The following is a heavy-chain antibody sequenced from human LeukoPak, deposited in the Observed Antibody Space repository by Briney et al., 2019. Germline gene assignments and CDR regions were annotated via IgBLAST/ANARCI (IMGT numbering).Heavy chain of an antibody. V-gene: IGHV3-21*01. J-gene: IGHJ5*02. CDR2: ISSSSSYI. D-gene: IGHD6-13*01. CDR3: ARDWGSSSWYNWFDP. Sequence: GGSLRLSRAASGFTFSSYSMNWVRQAPGKGLEWVSSISSSSSYIYYADSVKGRFTISRDNAKNSLYLQMNSLRAEDTAVYYCARDWGSSSWYNWFDPWGQGTLVTVSS. CDR1: GFTFSSYS.